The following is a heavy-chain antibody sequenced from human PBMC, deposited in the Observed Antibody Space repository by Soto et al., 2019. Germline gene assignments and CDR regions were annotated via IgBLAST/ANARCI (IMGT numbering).Heavy chain of an antibody. V-gene: IGHV4-59*01. D-gene: IGHD2-15*01. CDR3: ARGSSRFDP. CDR1: GGSISSYY. J-gene: IGHJ5*02. CDR2: IYYSGST. Sequence: QVQLQESGPGLVKPSETLSLTCTVSGGSISSYYWSWIRQPPGKGLEWIGYIYYSGSTNYNPSLKGRVTISVDTSKNQFSLKLSSVTAADTAVYYCARGSSRFDPWGQGTLVTVSS.